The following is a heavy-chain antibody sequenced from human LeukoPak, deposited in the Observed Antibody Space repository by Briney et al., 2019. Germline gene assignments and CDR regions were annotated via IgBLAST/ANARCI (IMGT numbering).Heavy chain of an antibody. Sequence: PSETLSLTCTVSGGSIRSHHWNWIRQPPGKGLEGIGYIYDTGTTNYIPSLKSRVTISLDTSKNQFSLKLSSVTAADTAVYFCARGRSDTSGYYYDYWGQGTLVTVSS. V-gene: IGHV4-59*11. CDR2: IYDTGTT. J-gene: IGHJ4*02. D-gene: IGHD3-22*01. CDR3: ARGRSDTSGYYYDY. CDR1: GGSIRSHH.